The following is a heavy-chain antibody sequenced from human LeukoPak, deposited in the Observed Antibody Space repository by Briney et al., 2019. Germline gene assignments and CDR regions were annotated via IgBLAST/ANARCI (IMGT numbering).Heavy chain of an antibody. CDR1: GFTFNKYA. CDR3: VRDWDYFDFDS. CDR2: ISYDGSNK. Sequence: RSGGSLRLSCAASGFTFNKYAMHWVRQAPGKGLEWVAVISYDGSNKYYADSVKGRFTISRDNSKNTLYLQMNSLRAEDTAVYYCVRDWDYFDFDSWGLGTLVTVSS. V-gene: IGHV3-30-3*01. J-gene: IGHJ5*01. D-gene: IGHD3-9*01.